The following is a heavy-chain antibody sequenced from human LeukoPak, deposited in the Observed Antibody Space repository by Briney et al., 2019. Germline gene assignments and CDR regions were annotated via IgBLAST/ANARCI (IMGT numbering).Heavy chain of an antibody. D-gene: IGHD3-9*01. CDR1: GFTFSSYW. Sequence: PWGSLRLSCAASGFTFSSYWMSWVRQAPGKGLEWVANIKQDGSEKYYVDSVKGRFTISRDNAKNSLYLQMNSLRAEDTAVYYCAREGLYYDILTGYYPRGYFDYWGQGTLVTVSS. CDR3: AREGLYYDILTGYYPRGYFDY. V-gene: IGHV3-7*05. J-gene: IGHJ4*02. CDR2: IKQDGSEK.